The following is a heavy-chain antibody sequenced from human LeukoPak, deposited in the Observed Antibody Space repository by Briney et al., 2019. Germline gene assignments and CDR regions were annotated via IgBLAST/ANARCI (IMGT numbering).Heavy chain of an antibody. CDR2: IRYDGSNK. CDR1: GFHFAEHG. CDR3: ARGLDYFDY. Sequence: GGSLRLSCTASGFHFAEHGMHWVRQAPGKGLEWVAFIRYDGSNKYYADSVKGRFTISRDNSKNTLYLQMNSLRAEDTAVYYCARGLDYFDYWGQGTLVTVSS. J-gene: IGHJ4*02. V-gene: IGHV3-30*02.